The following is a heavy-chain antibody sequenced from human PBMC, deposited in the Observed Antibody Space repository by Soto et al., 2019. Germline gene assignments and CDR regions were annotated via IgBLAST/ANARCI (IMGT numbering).Heavy chain of an antibody. CDR1: GYVFTNYF. CDR2: INPNGVGT. V-gene: IGHV1-46*01. D-gene: IGHD6-13*01. CDR3: AREVGRNSWSYYYGMDV. Sequence: QVQLVQSGAEVKKPGASVKVSCKASGYVFTNYFMHWVRQAHGQGLEWMGIINPNGVGTSYAQKFEGRVTMTRDSATSTVYMDLSSLRSEDTALYCCAREVGRNSWSYYYGMDVWGQGTSVTGSS. J-gene: IGHJ6*02.